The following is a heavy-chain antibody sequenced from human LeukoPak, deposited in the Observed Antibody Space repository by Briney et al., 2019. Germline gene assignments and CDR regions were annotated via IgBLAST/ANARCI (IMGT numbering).Heavy chain of an antibody. CDR1: GGSISSYY. CDR2: IYYSGST. J-gene: IGHJ3*02. CDR3: ARDAVIPAAMVDAFDI. Sequence: SETLSLTCTVSGGSISSYYWSWIRQPPGKGLEWIGYIYYSGSTNYNPSLKSRVTMSVDTSKNQFSLKLSSVTAADTAVYYCARDAVIPAAMVDAFDIWGQGTMVTVSS. D-gene: IGHD2-2*01. V-gene: IGHV4-59*01.